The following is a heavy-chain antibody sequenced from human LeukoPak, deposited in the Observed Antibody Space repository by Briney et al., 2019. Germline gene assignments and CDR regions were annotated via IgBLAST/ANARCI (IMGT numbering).Heavy chain of an antibody. D-gene: IGHD5-24*01. Sequence: GGSLRLSXAASGFTFSSYGMHWLRQSPGKGLEWVAFIRYDGSNKYYADSMKGRFTISRDNSKNSLYLQMNSQRTEDTAVYYCAKNQMRNWFGPWGQGTLVTVSS. CDR2: IRYDGSNK. CDR1: GFTFSSYG. V-gene: IGHV3-30*02. J-gene: IGHJ5*02. CDR3: AKNQMRNWFGP.